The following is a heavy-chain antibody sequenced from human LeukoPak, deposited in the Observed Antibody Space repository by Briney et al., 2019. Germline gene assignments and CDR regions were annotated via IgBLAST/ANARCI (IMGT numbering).Heavy chain of an antibody. CDR1: GFTFSSYE. J-gene: IGHJ3*02. CDR3: GASRQYVGAFDI. Sequence: GGSLRLSCAASGFTFSSYEMYWVRQAPGKGLEWVSYISSSISIIKYADSVRGRFTISRDDARKSLYLQMSSLRADDTAIYYCGASRQYVGAFDIWGQGTLVTVSS. CDR2: ISSSISII. V-gene: IGHV3-48*03. D-gene: IGHD3-16*01.